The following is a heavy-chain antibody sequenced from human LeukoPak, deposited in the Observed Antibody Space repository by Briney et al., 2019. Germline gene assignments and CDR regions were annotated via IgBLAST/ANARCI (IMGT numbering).Heavy chain of an antibody. J-gene: IGHJ3*01. V-gene: IGHV3-11*04. CDR2: ISKEDNTI. Sequence: SLRLSSTASGLILEKYYMSWIRQAPGKRPQWVSYISKEDNTIYYADSVKGRFTVSRDNDKNSMYLQMNRLKDEDTAMYYCARVVAVVVTGIFDVWGQGTMVAVSS. CDR1: GLILEKYY. D-gene: IGHD2-15*01. CDR3: ARVVAVVVTGIFDV.